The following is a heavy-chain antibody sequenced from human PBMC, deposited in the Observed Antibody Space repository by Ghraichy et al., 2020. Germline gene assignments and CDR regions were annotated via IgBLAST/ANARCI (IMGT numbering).Heavy chain of an antibody. Sequence: GALRLSCVASGFSFSDYWMHWVRQIPGKGLTWVSRINSEGTWTIYADSVKGRFTISSDNAKNTLYLQMNSLRVEDTAVYYCARDEPGPGALMGHWGQGSLVTVSS. CDR2: INSEGTWT. J-gene: IGHJ4*02. D-gene: IGHD2-8*01. CDR1: GFSFSDYW. CDR3: ARDEPGPGALMGH. V-gene: IGHV3-74*01.